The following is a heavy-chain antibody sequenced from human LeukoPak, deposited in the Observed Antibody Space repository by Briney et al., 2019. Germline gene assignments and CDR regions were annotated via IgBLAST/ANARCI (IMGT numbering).Heavy chain of an antibody. V-gene: IGHV3-7*01. CDR2: ISQDGSGK. CDR1: GFTFSNYW. J-gene: IGHJ3*02. Sequence: PGGSLRLSCGASGFTFSNYWMSWVRQAPGKGLEWVINISQDGSGKNYADSVEGRFTISRDNAKNSLYLQMNSLRAEDTAVYYCAREPLPYDAFDIWGQGTMVTVSS. CDR3: AREPLPYDAFDI.